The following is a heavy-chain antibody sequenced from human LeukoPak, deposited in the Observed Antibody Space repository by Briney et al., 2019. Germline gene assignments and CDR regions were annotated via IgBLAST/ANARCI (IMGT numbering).Heavy chain of an antibody. V-gene: IGHV1-69*13. CDR1: GGTFSSYA. J-gene: IGHJ4*02. Sequence: SVKVSCKASGGTFSSYAISWVRQAPGQGLEWMGGIIPIFGTANYAQKFQGRVTITADESTSTAYMELSSLRSEDTAVYYCARGHRGTYYCDSSGYYWGQGTLVTVSS. D-gene: IGHD3-22*01. CDR3: ARGHRGTYYCDSSGYY. CDR2: IIPIFGTA.